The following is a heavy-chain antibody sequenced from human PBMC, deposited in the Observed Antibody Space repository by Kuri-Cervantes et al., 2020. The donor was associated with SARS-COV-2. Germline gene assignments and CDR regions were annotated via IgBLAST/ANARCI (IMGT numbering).Heavy chain of an antibody. CDR1: GFTFRSYW. V-gene: IGHV3-7*01. Sequence: GESLKISCAASGFTFRSYWMTWVRQAPGKGLEWVANIKQDGSEKYYVDSVKGRFTISRDNAKNSLYLQMNSLRAEDTAVYHCARDGLQEWADYWGQGTRGTVSS. CDR3: ARDGLQEWADY. D-gene: IGHD3/OR15-3a*01. J-gene: IGHJ4*02. CDR2: IKQDGSEK.